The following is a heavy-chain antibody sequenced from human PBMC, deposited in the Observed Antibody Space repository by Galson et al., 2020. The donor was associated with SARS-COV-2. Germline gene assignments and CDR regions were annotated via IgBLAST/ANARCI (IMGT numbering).Heavy chain of an antibody. V-gene: IGHV1-69*13. CDR1: GGTFISYA. J-gene: IGHJ4*02. CDR2: INTIFGTE. Sequence: SVKVSCKASGGTFISYAMSWVRQAPGQGLEWMGGINTIFGTENQAKKFQGRVTITADESTSTAYMELSSLRSEDTAVYYCARTELGYCSSTSCLGFDYWGQGTLVTVSS. D-gene: IGHD2-2*01. CDR3: ARTELGYCSSTSCLGFDY.